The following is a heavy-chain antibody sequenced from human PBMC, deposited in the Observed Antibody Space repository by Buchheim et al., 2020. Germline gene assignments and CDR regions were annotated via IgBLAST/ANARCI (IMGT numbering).Heavy chain of an antibody. CDR3: ARAKYGDDFDY. J-gene: IGHJ4*02. D-gene: IGHD4-17*01. Sequence: QVQLQESGPGLVKPSGTLSLTCAVSGDSTTSSHWWSWVRQPPGKGLEWIGEIYRSGSTYSNPSLKSRVTISVDKSKNKFSLILSSVTAADTAVYYCARAKYGDDFDYWGQGTL. V-gene: IGHV4-4*02. CDR2: IYRSGST. CDR1: GDSTTSSHW.